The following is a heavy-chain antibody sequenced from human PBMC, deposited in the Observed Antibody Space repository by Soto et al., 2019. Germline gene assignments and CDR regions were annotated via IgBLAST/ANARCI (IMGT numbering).Heavy chain of an antibody. CDR3: ARIGRPGGYNWSPAGWFDP. CDR2: IIPIFGTA. D-gene: IGHD1-20*01. V-gene: IGHV1-69*13. J-gene: IGHJ5*02. Sequence: GASVKVSCKASGGTFSSYAISWVRQAPGQGLEWMGGIIPIFGTANYAQKFQGRVTITADESTSTAYMELSSLRSEDTAVYYCARIGRPGGYNWSPAGWFDPWGQGTLVT. CDR1: GGTFSSYA.